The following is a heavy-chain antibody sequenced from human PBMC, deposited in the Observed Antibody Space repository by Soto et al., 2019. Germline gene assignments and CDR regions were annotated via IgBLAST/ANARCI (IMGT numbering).Heavy chain of an antibody. Sequence: ASVKVSCKASGYTFTGYYMHWVRQAPGQGLEWMGWINPNSGGTNYAQKFQGWVTMTRDTSVSTAYMELSRLRSDDTAVYYCARECSSTSCYGFDYWGQGTLVTVSS. J-gene: IGHJ4*02. D-gene: IGHD2-2*01. CDR3: ARECSSTSCYGFDY. CDR1: GYTFTGYY. V-gene: IGHV1-2*04. CDR2: INPNSGGT.